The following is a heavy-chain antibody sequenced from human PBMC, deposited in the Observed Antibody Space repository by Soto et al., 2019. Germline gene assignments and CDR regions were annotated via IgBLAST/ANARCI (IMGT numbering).Heavy chain of an antibody. D-gene: IGHD3-22*01. Sequence: WASVKVSCKASGFTFTSSAVQWVRQARGQRLEWIGWIVVGSGNTNYAQKFQERVTITRDMSTSTAYMELSSLRSEDTAVYYCAAYYYDSSGYYIGYAFDIWGQGTMVTVS. V-gene: IGHV1-58*01. CDR1: GFTFTSSA. J-gene: IGHJ3*02. CDR3: AAYYYDSSGYYIGYAFDI. CDR2: IVVGSGNT.